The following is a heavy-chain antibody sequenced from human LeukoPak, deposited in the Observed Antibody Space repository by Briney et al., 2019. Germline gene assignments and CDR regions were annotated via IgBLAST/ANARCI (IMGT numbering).Heavy chain of an antibody. V-gene: IGHV4-34*01. CDR3: ARGGQYDFWSGYYIPAFDI. D-gene: IGHD3-3*01. CDR2: INYSGST. Sequence: SETLSLTCAVYGGSFSGYYWSWIRQPPGKGLKWIGEINYSGSTNYNPSLKSRVTISVDTSKNQFSLKLSSVTAADTAVYYCARGGQYDFWSGYYIPAFDIWGQGTMVTVSS. J-gene: IGHJ3*02. CDR1: GGSFSGYY.